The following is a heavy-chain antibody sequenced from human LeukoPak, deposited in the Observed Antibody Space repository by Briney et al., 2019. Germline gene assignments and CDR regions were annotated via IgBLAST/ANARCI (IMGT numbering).Heavy chain of an antibody. CDR2: IISIFGTA. J-gene: IGHJ4*02. Sequence: SGKVSCHASGGPFINYAISWVRQAPGQGVEWMGGIISIFGTANYAQKFQGSVTITTDESTSTAYMELSSLRSEDTAVYYCARGDHYYDSIGYSTVFDYWGQGTLVTVSS. D-gene: IGHD3-22*01. V-gene: IGHV1-69*05. CDR3: ARGDHYYDSIGYSTVFDY. CDR1: GGPFINYA.